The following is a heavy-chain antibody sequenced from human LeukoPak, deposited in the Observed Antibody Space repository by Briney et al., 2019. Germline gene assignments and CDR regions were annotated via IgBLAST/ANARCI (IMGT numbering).Heavy chain of an antibody. J-gene: IGHJ6*02. CDR2: ISSSGSTI. CDR3: ARGGSYHEYGMDV. CDR1: XXTFSDXX. V-gene: IGHV3-11*01. Sequence: LXXXXAAXXXTFSDXXXXXIRXAPGXXXEXVSYISSSGSTISYADSVKGRFTISSDNPKNSLYLQMNSLRAEDTAVYYCARGGSYHEYGMDVWGQGTTVTVSS. D-gene: IGHD1-26*01.